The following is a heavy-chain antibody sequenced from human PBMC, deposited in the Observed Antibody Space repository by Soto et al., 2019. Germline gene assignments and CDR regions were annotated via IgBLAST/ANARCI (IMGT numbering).Heavy chain of an antibody. V-gene: IGHV1-18*01. CDR1: GYNFTTYG. Sequence: QVQLVQSGPEVKKPGASVKVSCKTSGYNFTTYGITWVRQAPGQGLEWMGWIGTYNGNTNHAQNLQGRVTMTTDTTTXTXYXXLRSLSSDDTAVYYCARVRGYDIFTGYSQGGYFDYSGQGTLVTVSS. J-gene: IGHJ4*02. CDR2: IGTYNGNT. CDR3: ARVRGYDIFTGYSQGGYFDY. D-gene: IGHD3-9*01.